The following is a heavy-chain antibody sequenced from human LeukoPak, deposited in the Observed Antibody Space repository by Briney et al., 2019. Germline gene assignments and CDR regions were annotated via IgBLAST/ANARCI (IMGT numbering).Heavy chain of an antibody. V-gene: IGHV4-4*09. Sequence: SETLSLTCTVSGGSISNYYWSWIRQPPGKGLEWIGYIYTSGSTTYNPSLKSRVTISVDTSRNQLSLKLSSVTAADTAVYYCARTYSSSSSFDYWGQGTLVTVSS. J-gene: IGHJ4*02. CDR3: ARTYSSSSSFDY. D-gene: IGHD6-6*01. CDR1: GGSISNYY. CDR2: IYTSGST.